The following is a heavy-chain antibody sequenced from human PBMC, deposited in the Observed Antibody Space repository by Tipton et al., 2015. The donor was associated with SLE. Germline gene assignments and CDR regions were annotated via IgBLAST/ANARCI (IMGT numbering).Heavy chain of an antibody. J-gene: IGHJ6*02. V-gene: IGHV3-33*06. D-gene: IGHD1-14*01. CDR2: IWYDGSNK. CDR1: GFTFSSYG. Sequence: RSLRLSCAASGFTFSSYGMHWVRQAPGKGLEWVAVIWYDGSNKYYADSVKGRFTISRDNSKNTLYLQMNSLRAEDTAVYYCAKDLGMAYYYYYGMDVWGQGTTVTVSS. CDR3: AKDLGMAYYYYYGMDV.